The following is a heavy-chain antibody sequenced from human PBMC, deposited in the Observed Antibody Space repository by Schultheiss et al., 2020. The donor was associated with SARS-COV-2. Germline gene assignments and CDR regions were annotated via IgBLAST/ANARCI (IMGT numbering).Heavy chain of an antibody. CDR3: ARSLRLNDLIPMAWYGMDV. CDR2: IYYSGST. D-gene: IGHD3-10*01. J-gene: IGHJ6*02. CDR1: GGSFSGYY. V-gene: IGHV4-59*12. Sequence: SETLSLTCAVYGGSFSGYYWSWIRQPPGKGLEWIGYIYYSGSTNYNPSLKSRVTISVDTSKNQFSLKLSSVTAADTAVYYCARSLRLNDLIPMAWYGMDVWGQGTTVTVSS.